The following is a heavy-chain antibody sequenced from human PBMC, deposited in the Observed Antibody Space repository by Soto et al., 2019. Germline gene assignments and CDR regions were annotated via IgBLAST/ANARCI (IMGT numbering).Heavy chain of an antibody. CDR3: ARGLTTADNL. J-gene: IGHJ4*02. CDR2: INKDGTVR. D-gene: IGHD6-25*01. V-gene: IGHV3-7*01. Sequence: EVQLVESGGGLVQPGGSLTLTCAASGFTINNYWINWVRQAPGKGLEWVAHINKDGTVRNSVDSVRGRFTISRDNAKTSLLLQMNSLRAEDAAVYYCARGLTTADNLWGQGTLVTVSS. CDR1: GFTINNYW.